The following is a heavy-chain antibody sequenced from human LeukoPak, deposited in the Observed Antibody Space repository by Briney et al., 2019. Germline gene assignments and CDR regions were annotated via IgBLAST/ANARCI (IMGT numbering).Heavy chain of an antibody. D-gene: IGHD3-22*01. CDR3: AREEAGGGGYYESSGYLYY. Sequence: GGSLRLSCAASGLMFSSYGMHWVRQAPGKGLEWVAVIWSDGSNKYYADSVKGRFTISRDNSKKTLYLQMNSLRAEDTAVYHCAREEAGGGGYYESSGYLYYWGQGTLVTVSS. CDR2: IWSDGSNK. V-gene: IGHV3-33*01. J-gene: IGHJ4*02. CDR1: GLMFSSYG.